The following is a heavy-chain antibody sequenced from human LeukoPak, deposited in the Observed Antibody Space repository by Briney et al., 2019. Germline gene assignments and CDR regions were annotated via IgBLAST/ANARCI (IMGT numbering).Heavy chain of an antibody. J-gene: IGHJ4*02. V-gene: IGHV4-39*01. Sequence: SETLSLTCTVSGGSTSSSSYYWGWIRQPPGKGLEWIVSIYYSRSTYYNPSLKIRVTISVDTSKNQFSLKLSSVTAADTAVYYCAEGGYWGRGTLVTVSS. CDR3: AEGGY. CDR1: GGSTSSSSYY. D-gene: IGHD1-26*01. CDR2: IYYSRST.